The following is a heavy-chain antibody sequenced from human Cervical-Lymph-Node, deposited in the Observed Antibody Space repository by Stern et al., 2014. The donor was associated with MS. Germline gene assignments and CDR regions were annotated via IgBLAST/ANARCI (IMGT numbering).Heavy chain of an antibody. CDR2: IYHSGST. Sequence: QVQLQESGPGLVKPSQTLSLTCIVSGGSISSNGYYWSWVRQHPGNGLEWIGYIYHSGSTYYNPSLASRATISIDTSKNHFSLKLSSVSAADTALYYCARYDSSTYYHDSFDIWGQGTMVTVSS. CDR3: ARYDSSTYYHDSFDI. J-gene: IGHJ3*02. CDR1: GGSISSNGYY. D-gene: IGHD3-22*01. V-gene: IGHV4-31*03.